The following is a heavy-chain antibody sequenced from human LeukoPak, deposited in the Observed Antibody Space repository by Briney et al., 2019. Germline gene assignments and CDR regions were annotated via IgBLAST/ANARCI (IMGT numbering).Heavy chain of an antibody. J-gene: IGHJ4*02. D-gene: IGHD1-26*01. V-gene: IGHV3-72*01. CDR1: GFTFTDHS. CDR2: CRDKANSYTT. Sequence: PGRSLRLSCVASGFTFTDHSMDWVRQAPGKGLEWVGRCRDKANSYTTEYAASVKGRFTISRDDSKNSLYLQMNSLETEDTAVYYCARLLGANDWGQGTLVTVSS. CDR3: ARLLGAND.